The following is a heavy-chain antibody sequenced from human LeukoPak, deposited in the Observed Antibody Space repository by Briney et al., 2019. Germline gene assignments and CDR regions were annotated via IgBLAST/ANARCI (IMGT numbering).Heavy chain of an antibody. D-gene: IGHD5-18*01. J-gene: IGHJ4*02. Sequence: ASVKVSCKASGYTFTGYYMHWVRQAPGQGLEWMGWINPNSGGTNFAQKSQGGVTMTRDTSISTAYMGLTRLRSDDTAVYYCARGKSYGDFDYWGQGTLVTVSS. V-gene: IGHV1-2*02. CDR3: ARGKSYGDFDY. CDR1: GYTFTGYY. CDR2: INPNSGGT.